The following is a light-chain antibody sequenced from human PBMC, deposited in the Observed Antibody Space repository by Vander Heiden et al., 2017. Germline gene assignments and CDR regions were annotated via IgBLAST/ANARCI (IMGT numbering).Light chain of an antibody. CDR1: SSNIGNNY. CDR3: GTWDSSLSAVV. CDR2: DNN. V-gene: IGLV1-51*01. J-gene: IGLJ1*01. Sequence: QSVLTQPPSVSAAPGQKVTNSCSGSSSNIGNNYVSWYQQVPGTAPKLLIYDNNKRPSGIPDRFSGSKSGTSATLGITGLQTGDEADYYCGTWDSSLSAVVFGTGTKVTVL.